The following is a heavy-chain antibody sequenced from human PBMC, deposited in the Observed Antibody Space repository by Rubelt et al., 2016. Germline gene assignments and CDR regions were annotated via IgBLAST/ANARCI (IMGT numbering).Heavy chain of an antibody. J-gene: IGHJ6*02. D-gene: IGHD3-16*02. Sequence: QVQLVQSGAEVKKPGASVKVSCKVSGYTLTELSMHWVRQAPGKGLEWMGGFDPEDGETIYAQKFQGRVTMTEDTSTDTAYMELSSLRSEDTAVYYCASTRLRLGELSPYYYYGMDVWGQGTTVTVSS. CDR1: GYTLTELS. CDR2: FDPEDGET. V-gene: IGHV1-24*01. CDR3: ASTRLRLGELSPYYYYGMDV.